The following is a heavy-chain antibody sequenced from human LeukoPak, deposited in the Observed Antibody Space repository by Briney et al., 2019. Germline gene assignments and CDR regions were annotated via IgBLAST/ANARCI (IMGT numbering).Heavy chain of an antibody. D-gene: IGHD2-8*01. Sequence: GGSLRLSCAASGFTFSTFGMHWVRQAPGEGLEWVAYIGYSGANTYYADSVKGRFTISRDDSKNTVHLQTNSLRAADTALYSCARDLNGKFYIAYWGQGTLVTVSS. CDR1: GFTFSTFG. CDR2: IGYSGANT. V-gene: IGHV3-30*02. CDR3: ARDLNGKFYIAY. J-gene: IGHJ4*02.